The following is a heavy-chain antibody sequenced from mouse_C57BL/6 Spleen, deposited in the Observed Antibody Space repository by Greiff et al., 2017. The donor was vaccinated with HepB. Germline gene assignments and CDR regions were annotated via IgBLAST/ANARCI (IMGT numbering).Heavy chain of an antibody. CDR3: TRGWGLVGY. J-gene: IGHJ2*01. Sequence: QVQLQQPGAELVRPGTSVKLSCKASGYTFTSYWMHWVKQRPGQGLEWIGGIDPSDSYTNYNQKFKGKATLTVDTSSSTAYLQLSSLRSEDSAVYYCTRGWGLVGYWGQGTTLTVSS. V-gene: IGHV1-59*01. CDR2: IDPSDSYT. CDR1: GYTFTSYW. D-gene: IGHD1-1*02.